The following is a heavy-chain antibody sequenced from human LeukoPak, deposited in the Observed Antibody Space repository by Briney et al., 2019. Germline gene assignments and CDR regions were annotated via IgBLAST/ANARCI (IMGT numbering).Heavy chain of an antibody. CDR2: INGDGSTI. D-gene: IGHD3-10*02. V-gene: IGHV3-74*01. CDR3: ARRSMAGGFFDY. Sequence: GGSLRLSCAASGXAFSSYWMHWVRQDPGKGLIWLSRINGDGSTILYADSVKGRFTISRDNAKNTLYLQMNGLRAEDTALYFCARRSMAGGFFDYWGQGTLVTVSS. J-gene: IGHJ4*02. CDR1: GXAFSSYW.